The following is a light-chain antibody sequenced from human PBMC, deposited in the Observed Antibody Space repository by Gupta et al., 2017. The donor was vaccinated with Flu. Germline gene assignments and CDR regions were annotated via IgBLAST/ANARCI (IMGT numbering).Light chain of an antibody. CDR1: ISDVGGYNY. CDR2: GVS. CDR3: CSYTSSRTLEV. Sequence: HSALTQPASVFRPAGKPITISCTGTISDVGGYNYVYWYQQHPGKAPKLMIYGVSNQLSGVSNRFCDSKSVNTASLTIXGXQAEDEXDYYCCSYTSSRTLEVFGTGTKVTVL. J-gene: IGLJ1*01. V-gene: IGLV2-14*01.